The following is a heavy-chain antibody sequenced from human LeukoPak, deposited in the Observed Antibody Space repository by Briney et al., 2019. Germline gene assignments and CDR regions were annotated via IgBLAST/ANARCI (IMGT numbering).Heavy chain of an antibody. CDR2: IYYSGST. J-gene: IGHJ3*02. CDR3: ARGEGLYAFDI. D-gene: IGHD2-2*02. CDR1: GGSISSGDYY. Sequence: PSETLSLTCTVSGGSISSGDYYWSWLRQPPGKGLEWIGYIYYSGSTYYNPSLQSRVTISVDTSKNQFSLKLSSVTAADTAVYYCARGEGLYAFDIWGQGTMVTVSS. V-gene: IGHV4-30-4*01.